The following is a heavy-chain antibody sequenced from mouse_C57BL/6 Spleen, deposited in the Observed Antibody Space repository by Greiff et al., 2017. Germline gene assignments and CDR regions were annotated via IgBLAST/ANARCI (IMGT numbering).Heavy chain of an antibody. J-gene: IGHJ4*01. CDR3: ATMVTTGDAMDY. CDR1: GYTFTSYW. Sequence: QVQLQQSGAELVKPGASVKLSCKASGYTFTSYWMHWVKQRPGQGLEWIGMIHPNSGSTNYNEKFKSKATLTVDKSSSTAYMQLSSLTSEDSAVYYCATMVTTGDAMDYWGQGTSVTVSS. D-gene: IGHD2-2*01. CDR2: IHPNSGST. V-gene: IGHV1-64*01.